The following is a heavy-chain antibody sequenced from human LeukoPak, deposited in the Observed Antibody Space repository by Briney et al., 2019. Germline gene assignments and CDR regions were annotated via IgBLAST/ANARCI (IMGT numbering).Heavy chain of an antibody. D-gene: IGHD3-10*01. Sequence: GASVKVSCTASGGTFSSYAISWVRQALGQGLEWMGRIIPILGIANYAQKFQGRVTITADKSTSTAYMELSSLRSEDTAVYYCAREDYGSGSYYPGIDYWGQGTLVTVSS. CDR3: AREDYGSGSYYPGIDY. J-gene: IGHJ4*02. CDR2: IIPILGIA. CDR1: GGTFSSYA. V-gene: IGHV1-69*04.